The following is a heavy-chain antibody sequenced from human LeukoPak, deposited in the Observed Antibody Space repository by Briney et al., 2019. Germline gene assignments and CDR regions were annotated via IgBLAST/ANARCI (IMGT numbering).Heavy chain of an antibody. V-gene: IGHV4-59*01. CDR3: ARAPPFPNYYYYMDV. Sequence: SETLSLTCTVSGGSISSYYWNWIRQPPGKGLEWIGFIYYSGSTNYNPSLKSRVTISVDTSKNQFSLKLSSVTAADTAVYYCARAPPFPNYYYYMDVWGKGTTVTISS. CDR2: IYYSGST. CDR1: GGSISSYY. J-gene: IGHJ6*03.